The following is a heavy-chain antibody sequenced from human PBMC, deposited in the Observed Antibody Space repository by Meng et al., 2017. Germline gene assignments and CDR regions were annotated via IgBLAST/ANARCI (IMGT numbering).Heavy chain of an antibody. Sequence: GGSLRLSCAASGFTFSSYWMSWVRQAPGKGLEWVANIKQGGSEKYYVDSVKGRFTISRDNAKNSLYLQMNSLRAEDTAVYYCARDQRGITMIAEGFDYWGQGTLVTVSS. CDR1: GFTFSSYW. CDR2: IKQGGSEK. CDR3: ARDQRGITMIAEGFDY. V-gene: IGHV3-7*01. J-gene: IGHJ4*02. D-gene: IGHD3-22*01.